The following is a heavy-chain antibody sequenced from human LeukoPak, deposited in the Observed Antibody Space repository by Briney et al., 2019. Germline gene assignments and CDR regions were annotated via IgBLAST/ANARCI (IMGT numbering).Heavy chain of an antibody. D-gene: IGHD3-22*01. CDR3: ARRWDSSGPIDY. CDR2: VSFDGTTR. Sequence: GGSLRLSCAASGFSFTSFSIHWVRQTPDKGLEWLAVVSFDGTTRYYADSVKGRFTISRDNSKNTVFLQMNSLRFEDTALYFCARRWDSSGPIDYWGQGTLVSVSS. J-gene: IGHJ4*01. V-gene: IGHV3-30*04. CDR1: GFSFTSFS.